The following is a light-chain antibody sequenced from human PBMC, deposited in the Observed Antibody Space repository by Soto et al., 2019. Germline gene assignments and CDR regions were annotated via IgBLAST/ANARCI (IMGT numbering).Light chain of an antibody. CDR3: QQYNNWPLT. Sequence: EVVMTQSPATLSVSPGERATLSCRASQSVTSRLAWYQQKPGQAPRLLIYGASARATGIPARFSGSGSETEFTLTINSLQSEDFAVYYCQQYNNWPLTFGGGTKVDIK. J-gene: IGKJ4*01. CDR1: QSVTSR. CDR2: GAS. V-gene: IGKV3-15*01.